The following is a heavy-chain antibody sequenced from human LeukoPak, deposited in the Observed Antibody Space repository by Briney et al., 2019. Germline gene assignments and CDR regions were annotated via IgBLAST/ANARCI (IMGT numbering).Heavy chain of an antibody. Sequence: GASVKVSCKASGYIFISYGISWVRQAPGQGLEWMGWISAYNGNTNYAQKLQGRVTMTTDTSTSTAYMELRSLRSDDTAVYYCARTLYFDSSAYFPGNFWGQGTLVTVSS. CDR3: ARTLYFDSSAYFPGNF. CDR1: GYIFISYG. V-gene: IGHV1-18*01. J-gene: IGHJ4*02. D-gene: IGHD3-22*01. CDR2: ISAYNGNT.